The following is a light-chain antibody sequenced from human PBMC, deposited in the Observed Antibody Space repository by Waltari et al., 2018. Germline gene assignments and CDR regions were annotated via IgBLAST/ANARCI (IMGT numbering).Light chain of an antibody. J-gene: IGLJ3*02. V-gene: IGLV3-10*01. CDR3: YSTDNSGHGV. CDR1: ALPKNF. Sequence: SYELTQPPSVSMSPGQTARITCSGEALPKNFASWFQQKSGQAPVLVMYEDNKRPSGIPQKFSGSSSGTVATWTISGAQLEDEADYYCYSTDNSGHGVFGGGTKVTVL. CDR2: EDN.